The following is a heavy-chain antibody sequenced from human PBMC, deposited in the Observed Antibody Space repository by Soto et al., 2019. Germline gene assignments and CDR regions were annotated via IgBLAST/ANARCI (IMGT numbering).Heavy chain of an antibody. CDR3: VKSRGVHNFDFFD. CDR2: VRGNGDPP. V-gene: IGHV3-64D*06. CDR1: GFTFSSYA. Sequence: GGSLRLSCSTSGFTFSSYAMHWVRQSPGKGLEYISGVRGNGDPPFYADSVKGRFTISRDNSKNTVYLQMSSLSADDAAVYYCVKSRGVHNFDFFDWGQGTLVTVSS. J-gene: IGHJ4*02. D-gene: IGHD3-10*01.